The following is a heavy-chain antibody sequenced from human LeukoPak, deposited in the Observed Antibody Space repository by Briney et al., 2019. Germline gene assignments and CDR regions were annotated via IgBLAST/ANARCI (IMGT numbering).Heavy chain of an antibody. V-gene: IGHV4-38-2*02. CDR2: IYHSGST. Sequence: PSETLSLTCTVSGYSISSGYYWGWIRQPPGKGLEWIGSIYHSGSTYYNPSLKSRVTISVDTSKNQFSLKLSSVTAADTAVYYCARVRAARRPFLTHFDYWGQGTLVTVSS. D-gene: IGHD6-6*01. CDR3: ARVRAARRPFLTHFDY. J-gene: IGHJ4*02. CDR1: GYSISSGYY.